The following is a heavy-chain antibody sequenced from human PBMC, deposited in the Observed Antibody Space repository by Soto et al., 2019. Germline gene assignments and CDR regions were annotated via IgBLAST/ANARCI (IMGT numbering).Heavy chain of an antibody. Sequence: EVQLLESGGGVVKPGGSLRLSCAASGFTFGRYAMRWVRQAPGKGLEWASGLNAGGGVTDYADSVKGRFTVSRDNSKNTLYLQMSNLRVEDTAVYYCAKAHPVYGSTWFFFDYWGQGTLVTVSS. CDR3: AKAHPVYGSTWFFFDY. D-gene: IGHD6-19*01. J-gene: IGHJ4*02. CDR1: GFTFGRYA. CDR2: LNAGGGVT. V-gene: IGHV3-23*01.